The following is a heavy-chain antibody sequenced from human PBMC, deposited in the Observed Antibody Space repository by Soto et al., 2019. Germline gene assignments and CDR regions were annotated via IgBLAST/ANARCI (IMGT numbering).Heavy chain of an antibody. CDR1: GFTFDNYA. CDR2: ISWDSGSI. V-gene: IGHV3-9*01. CDR3: AKGVESRLYHFDY. D-gene: IGHD2-15*01. Sequence: GGSLRLSCAASGFTFDNYAMRWVRQAPGKGLEWVSGISWDSGSIDYADSVRGRFTISRDNPNNTLYLQMNSLRAEDTAVYYCAKGVESRLYHFDYWGQGTLVTVSS. J-gene: IGHJ4*02.